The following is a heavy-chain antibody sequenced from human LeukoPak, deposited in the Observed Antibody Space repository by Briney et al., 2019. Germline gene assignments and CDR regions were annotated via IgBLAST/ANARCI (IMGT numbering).Heavy chain of an antibody. D-gene: IGHD2-21*02. J-gene: IGHJ4*02. V-gene: IGHV3-21*01. CDR3: ARVPRGDEYFDY. Sequence: PGGSLRLSCAASGFTFSSYSMNWVRQAPGKGLEWVSSISSSSSYIYYADSVKGRFTVSRDNAKNSLYLQMNSLRAEDTAVYYCARVPRGDEYFDYWGQGTLVTVSS. CDR2: ISSSSSYI. CDR1: GFTFSSYS.